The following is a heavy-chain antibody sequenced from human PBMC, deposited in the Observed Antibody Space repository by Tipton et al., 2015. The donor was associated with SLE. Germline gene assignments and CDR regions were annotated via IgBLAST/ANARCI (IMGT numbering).Heavy chain of an antibody. CDR2: IFHSGST. J-gene: IGHJ4*02. Sequence: TLSLTCTVSGDSITSITRTNWWSWVRQPPGKGLEWIGEIFHSGSTNYRPSLKSRVIISVDKSKNQFSLKLTSVTAADTAVYYCARRARWNGAGYWGQGTLVTVSS. CDR3: ARRARWNGAGY. V-gene: IGHV4-4*02. CDR1: GDSITSITRTNW. D-gene: IGHD1-1*01.